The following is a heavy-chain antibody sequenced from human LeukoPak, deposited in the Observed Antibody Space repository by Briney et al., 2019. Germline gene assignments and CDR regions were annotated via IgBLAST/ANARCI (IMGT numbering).Heavy chain of an antibody. Sequence: GGSLRLSCAASGLIVTSNYMNWVRQAPEKGLEWVSTFFDGGDTYYGDSVKGRFTISRDHANNALYLQMHNLRPEDTAVYYCVGGGGDLAYWGQGTRVPVSS. CDR3: VGGGGDLAY. CDR1: GLIVTSNY. V-gene: IGHV3-53*05. D-gene: IGHD3-10*01. J-gene: IGHJ4*02. CDR2: FFDGGDT.